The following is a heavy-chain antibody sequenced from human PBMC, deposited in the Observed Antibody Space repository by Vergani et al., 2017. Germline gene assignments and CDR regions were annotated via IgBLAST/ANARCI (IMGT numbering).Heavy chain of an antibody. D-gene: IGHD6-13*01. CDR3: AAQQRVEDWFDP. Sequence: QVQLVESGGGLVKPGGSLRLSCAASGFTFSDYYMSWIRQAPGKGLEWVSYISSSSSYTNYADSVKGRFTISRDNAKNSLYLQMNSLRAEDTAVYYCAAQQRVEDWFDPWGQGTLVTVSS. V-gene: IGHV3-11*05. CDR1: GFTFSDYY. CDR2: ISSSSSYT. J-gene: IGHJ5*02.